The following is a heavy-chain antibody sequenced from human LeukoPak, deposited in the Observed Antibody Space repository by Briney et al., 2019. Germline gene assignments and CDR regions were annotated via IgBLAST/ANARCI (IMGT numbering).Heavy chain of an antibody. V-gene: IGHV4-34*01. Sequence: PSETLSLTCAVYGGSFSGYYWSWIRQPPGKGLEWIGEINHSGSTNYNPSLKSRVTISVDTSKNQFSLKLSSVTAADTAVYYCVRVRYDYAWGSYRPPFDYWGQGTLVTVSS. CDR2: INHSGST. CDR3: VRVRYDYAWGSYRPPFDY. J-gene: IGHJ4*02. D-gene: IGHD3-16*02. CDR1: GGSFSGYY.